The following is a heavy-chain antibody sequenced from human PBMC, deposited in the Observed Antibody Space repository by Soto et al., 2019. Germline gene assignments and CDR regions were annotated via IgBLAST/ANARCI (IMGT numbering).Heavy chain of an antibody. J-gene: IGHJ4*02. Sequence: QVQLVESGGGVVQPGRSLSLSCAASGFTFSSYAMHWVRQATGKAPEWVAVISYDGSNKYYADSVKGRFTISRDNSKNTLYLQMNSLRAEDTAVYYCAREGPGRGYKLDYCGQGTLVTVSS. CDR2: ISYDGSNK. V-gene: IGHV3-30-3*01. CDR3: AREGPGRGYKLDY. CDR1: GFTFSSYA. D-gene: IGHD5-12*01.